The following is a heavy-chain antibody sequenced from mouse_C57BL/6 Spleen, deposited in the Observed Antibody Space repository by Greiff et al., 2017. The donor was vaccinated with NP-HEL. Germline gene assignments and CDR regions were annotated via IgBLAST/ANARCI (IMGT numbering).Heavy chain of an antibody. J-gene: IGHJ2*01. Sequence: QVQLQQSGAELVRPGSSVKLSCKASGYTFTSYWMDWVKQRPGQGLEWIGNIYPSDSETHYNQKFKDKATLTVDKSSSTAYMQLSSLTSEDSAVYYCARPSYGSDDYWGQGTTLTVSS. V-gene: IGHV1-61*01. CDR2: IYPSDSET. D-gene: IGHD1-1*01. CDR3: ARPSYGSDDY. CDR1: GYTFTSYW.